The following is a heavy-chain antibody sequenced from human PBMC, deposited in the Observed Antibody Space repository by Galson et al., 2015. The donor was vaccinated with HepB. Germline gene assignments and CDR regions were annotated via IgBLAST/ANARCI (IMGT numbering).Heavy chain of an antibody. J-gene: IGHJ6*02. D-gene: IGHD6-13*01. V-gene: IGHV3-7*03. CDR3: ARVGSSSLDYYYGMDV. CDR2: IKQDGSEK. CDR1: GFTFSSYW. Sequence: SLRLSCAASGFTFSSYWMSWVRQAPGKGLEWVANIKQDGSEKYYVDSVKGRFTISRDNAKNSLYLQMNSLRAEDTAVYYCARVGSSSLDYYYGMDVWGQGTTVTVSS.